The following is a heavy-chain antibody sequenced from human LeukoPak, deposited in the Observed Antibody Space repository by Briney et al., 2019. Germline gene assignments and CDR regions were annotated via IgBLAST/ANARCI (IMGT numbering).Heavy chain of an antibody. D-gene: IGHD5-24*01. J-gene: IGHJ4*02. CDR1: GYTFTSYD. CDR2: MNPNSGNT. Sequence: ASVKVSCKASGYTFTSYDINWVRQATGQGLEWMGWMNPNSGNTGYAQKFQGRVTMTRNTSISTAYMELSSLRSEDTAVYYCARLGRWLQHFDYWGQGTLVTVSS. CDR3: ARLGRWLQHFDY. V-gene: IGHV1-8*01.